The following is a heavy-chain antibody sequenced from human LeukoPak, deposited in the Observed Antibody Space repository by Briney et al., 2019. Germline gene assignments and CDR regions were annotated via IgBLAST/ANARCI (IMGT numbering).Heavy chain of an antibody. Sequence: SVKVSCKASGGTFSSYAISWVRQAPGQGLEWMGGIIPIFGTANYAQKFQGRVTITADESTSTAYMELSRLRSDDTAVYYCARGGVDYGDYWWFDPWGQGTLVTVSS. V-gene: IGHV1-69*13. D-gene: IGHD4-17*01. CDR3: ARGGVDYGDYWWFDP. CDR2: IIPIFGTA. CDR1: GGTFSSYA. J-gene: IGHJ5*02.